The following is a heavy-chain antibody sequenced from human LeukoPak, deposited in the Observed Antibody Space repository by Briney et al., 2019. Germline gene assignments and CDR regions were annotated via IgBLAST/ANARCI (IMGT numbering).Heavy chain of an antibody. V-gene: IGHV3-23*01. CDR2: ISDRGGRT. J-gene: IGHJ4*02. CDR1: GITLSNYG. D-gene: IGHD3-10*01. Sequence: PGESLRLSCAVSGITLSNYGMSWVRQAPGKGLEWVAGISDRGGRTNYADSVKGRFTIYRENSKNTLYLQMNSLRAEDTAVYFCAKRGVVIRVILVGFHKEAYYFDSWGLGALVTVSS. CDR3: AKRGVVIRVILVGFHKEAYYFDS.